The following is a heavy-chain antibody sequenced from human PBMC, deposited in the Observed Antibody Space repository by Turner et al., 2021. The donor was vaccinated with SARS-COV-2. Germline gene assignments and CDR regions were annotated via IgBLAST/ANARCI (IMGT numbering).Heavy chain of an antibody. D-gene: IGHD1-7*01. CDR3: AVFMSGTPF. V-gene: IGHV3-72*01. J-gene: IGHJ4*02. CDR2: TGEKRKSHST. CDR1: GFTFSDHD. Sequence: VQLVESGGGFGQPGGSLRLSCSDSGFTFSDHDMDWVRQAPGKGLGWVDRTGEKRKSHSTDYAASLKGRFTISRDASENSLYLQIHSLRIEDTAMYYCAVFMSGTPFWGQGTLVTVS.